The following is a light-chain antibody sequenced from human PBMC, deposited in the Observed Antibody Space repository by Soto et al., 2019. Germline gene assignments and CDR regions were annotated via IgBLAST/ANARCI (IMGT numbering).Light chain of an antibody. CDR2: GAS. CDR3: QQYGSSPLT. V-gene: IGKV3-20*01. Sequence: EIVLAQSPGTLSSSPGGRATLSCRASQSVSSSYIIWYQQKPGQAPRLLIYGASTRAAGIPDRFRGSGSGTDFTLTISRLEPEDFAVYYCQQYGSSPLTFGGGTKVDIK. J-gene: IGKJ4*01. CDR1: QSVSSSY.